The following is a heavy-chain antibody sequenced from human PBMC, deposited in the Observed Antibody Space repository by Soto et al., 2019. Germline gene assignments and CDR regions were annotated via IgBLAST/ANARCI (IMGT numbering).Heavy chain of an antibody. J-gene: IGHJ4*02. V-gene: IGHV1-69*01. CDR1: GGSFSSKP. CDR3: ARGGRGYSSAPRYYFDY. D-gene: IGHD5-18*01. CDR2: IIPIFATV. Sequence: QVQLVQSGSEVKKPRSSVKVSCKASGGSFSSKPISWVRQAPGQGLEWMAGIIPIFATVHNEQKFQSSVTITADESTSTAYMELTSLRSEDTAVYFCARGGRGYSSAPRYYFDYWGQGTLVTVSS.